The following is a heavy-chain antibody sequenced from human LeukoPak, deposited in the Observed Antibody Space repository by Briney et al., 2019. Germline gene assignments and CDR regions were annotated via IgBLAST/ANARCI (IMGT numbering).Heavy chain of an antibody. D-gene: IGHD2-21*02. Sequence: GGSLRLSCAASGFTFGSYAMSWVRQAPGKGLEWVANIKPDGSEKYYVDSVKGRFTISRDNAKNSLYLQMNSLRAEDTAIYYCTRDFGSIVVVTAIVDWGQGTLVTVSS. CDR2: IKPDGSEK. CDR3: TRDFGSIVVVTAIVD. V-gene: IGHV3-7*01. CDR1: GFTFGSYA. J-gene: IGHJ4*02.